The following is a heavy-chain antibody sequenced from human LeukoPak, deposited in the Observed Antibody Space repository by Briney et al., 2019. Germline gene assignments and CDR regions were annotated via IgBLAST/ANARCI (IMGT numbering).Heavy chain of an antibody. CDR2: IKQDGSEK. CDR3: ARVGGFCSSTTCYGNLGMDV. CDR1: GITFRSYW. Sequence: GGSLRLSCAASGITFRSYWMNWVRQAPGKGLERVANIKQDGSEKYYVDSVKGRFTISRDNARNSLYLQMNSLRAEDTAVYYCARVGGFCSSTTCYGNLGMDVWGHGTTVTVSS. V-gene: IGHV3-7*01. J-gene: IGHJ6*02. D-gene: IGHD2-2*01.